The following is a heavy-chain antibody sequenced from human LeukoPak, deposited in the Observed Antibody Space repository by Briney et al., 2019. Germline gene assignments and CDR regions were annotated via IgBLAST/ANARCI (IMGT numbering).Heavy chain of an antibody. CDR3: ARETLVDTAMLYYFDY. V-gene: IGHV1-69*04. Sequence: ASVKVSCKASGGTFGSYAISWVRQAPGQGLEWMGRIIPILGIANYAQKFQGRVTITADKSTSTAYMELSSLRSEDTAVYYCARETLVDTAMLYYFDYWGQGTLVTVSS. CDR1: GGTFGSYA. CDR2: IIPILGIA. D-gene: IGHD5-18*01. J-gene: IGHJ4*02.